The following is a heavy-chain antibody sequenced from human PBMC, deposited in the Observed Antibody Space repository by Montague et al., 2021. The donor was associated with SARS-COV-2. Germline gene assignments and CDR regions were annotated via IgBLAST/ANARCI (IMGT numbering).Heavy chain of an antibody. CDR2: ISSSGSTI. Sequence: FRRLSCAASGFTFRSYEMNWVRQAPGKGLEWVSYISSSGSTIYYADSVKGRFTISRENAKNSLYLQMNSLRAGDTAVYYCARGRGGRPWYFDYWGQRTLVTISS. CDR1: GFTFRSYE. V-gene: IGHV3-48*03. CDR3: ARGRGGRPWYFDY. D-gene: IGHD1-26*01. J-gene: IGHJ4*02.